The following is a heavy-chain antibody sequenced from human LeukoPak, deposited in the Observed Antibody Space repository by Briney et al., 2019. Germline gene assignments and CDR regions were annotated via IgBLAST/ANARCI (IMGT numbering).Heavy chain of an antibody. CDR1: GFIFSSYS. CDR3: AKDRGDGSQLGDAFDV. CDR2: ISYSSATI. D-gene: IGHD2-21*01. J-gene: IGHJ3*01. Sequence: GGSLRLSCAASGFIFSSYSMNWVRQAPGKGLEWVSGISYSSATIGYVDSVKGRFIISRDNAKNSLYLQMNSLRAEDTALYFCAKDRGDGSQLGDAFDVWGQGTMVSVSS. V-gene: IGHV3-9*01.